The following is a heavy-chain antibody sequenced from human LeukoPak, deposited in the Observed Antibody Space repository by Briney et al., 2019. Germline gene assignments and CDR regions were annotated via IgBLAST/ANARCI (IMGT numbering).Heavy chain of an antibody. CDR2: ISAYNGNT. D-gene: IGHD2-15*01. CDR3: ARLFLSHILRGAFDI. CDR1: GYTFTSYG. Sequence: GASVKVSCKASGYTFTSYGISWVRQAPGQGLEWMGWISAYNGNTNYAQKLQGRVTMTTDTSTSTAYMELRSLRSDDTAVYYCARLFLSHILRGAFDIWGQGTMVTVSS. J-gene: IGHJ3*02. V-gene: IGHV1-18*01.